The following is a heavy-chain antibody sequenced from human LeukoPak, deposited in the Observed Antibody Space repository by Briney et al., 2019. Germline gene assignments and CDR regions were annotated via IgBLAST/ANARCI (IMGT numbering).Heavy chain of an antibody. CDR3: ARDSYSYGYCPDY. CDR2: ISSSSSYI. V-gene: IGHV3-21*01. D-gene: IGHD5-18*01. CDR1: GFTFSSYS. Sequence: AGGSLRLSCAASGFTFSSYSMNWVRQAPGKGLEWVSSISSSSSYIYYADSVKGRFTISRDNAKNSLYLQMNSLRAEDTAVYYCARDSYSYGYCPDYWGQGTLVTVSS. J-gene: IGHJ4*02.